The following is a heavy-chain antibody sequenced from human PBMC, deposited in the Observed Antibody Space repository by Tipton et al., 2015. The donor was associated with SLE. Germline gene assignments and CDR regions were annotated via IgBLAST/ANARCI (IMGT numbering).Heavy chain of an antibody. CDR3: ARDPSGSRLDY. Sequence: GSLRLSCAASGFTFSDHYMDWVRQAPGKGLEWVSSISSSSSYIYYADSVKGRFTISRDNAKNSLYLQMNSLRAEDTAVYYCARDPSGSRLDYWGQGTLVTVSS. CDR2: ISSSSSYI. D-gene: IGHD3-10*01. V-gene: IGHV3-21*03. J-gene: IGHJ4*02. CDR1: GFTFSDHY.